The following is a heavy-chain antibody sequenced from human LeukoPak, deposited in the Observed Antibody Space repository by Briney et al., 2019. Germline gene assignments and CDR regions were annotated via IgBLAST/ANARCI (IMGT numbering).Heavy chain of an antibody. Sequence: GGSLRLSCAASGFTFSSYGMHWVRQAPGKGLEWVAFIRYDGSNKYYADSVKGRFTISRDNSKNTLYLQMNSLRAEDTAVYYCAKDSVFYGSDSWYFDYWGQGTLVTVSS. V-gene: IGHV3-30*02. J-gene: IGHJ4*02. CDR1: GFTFSSYG. CDR3: AKDSVFYGSDSWYFDY. D-gene: IGHD3-10*01. CDR2: IRYDGSNK.